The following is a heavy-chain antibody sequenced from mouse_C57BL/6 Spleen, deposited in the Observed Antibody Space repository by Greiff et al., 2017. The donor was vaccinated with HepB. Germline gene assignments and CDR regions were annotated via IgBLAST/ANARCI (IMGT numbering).Heavy chain of an antibody. V-gene: IGHV1-50*01. D-gene: IGHD2-4*01. CDR1: GYTFTSYW. Sequence: VQLQQPGAELVKPGASVKLSCKASGYTFTSYWMQWVKQRPGQGLEWIGEIDPSDSYTNYNQKFKGKATLTVDTSSSTAYMQLSSLTSEDSAVYYCAIIYYYYDEGFAYWGQGTLVTVSA. J-gene: IGHJ3*01. CDR2: IDPSDSYT. CDR3: AIIYYYYDEGFAY.